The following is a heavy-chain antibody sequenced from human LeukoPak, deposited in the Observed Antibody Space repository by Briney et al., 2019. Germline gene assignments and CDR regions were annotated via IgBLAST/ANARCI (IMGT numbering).Heavy chain of an antibody. D-gene: IGHD3-10*01. Sequence: GGSLRLSCAVSGFTFSSYTMICVRQAPGKGLEWVSSITSSSSYISYADSVKGRFTISRDNAKNSLYLQMNSLRAEDTAFYYCARAPARGSLDYWGQGTLVAVSS. CDR2: ITSSSSYI. CDR1: GFTFSSYT. J-gene: IGHJ4*02. CDR3: ARAPARGSLDY. V-gene: IGHV3-21*01.